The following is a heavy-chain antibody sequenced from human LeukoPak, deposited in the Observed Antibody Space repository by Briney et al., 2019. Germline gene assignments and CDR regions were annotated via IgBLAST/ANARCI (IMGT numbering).Heavy chain of an antibody. J-gene: IGHJ4*02. D-gene: IGHD6-19*01. CDR2: INSDGSST. CDR1: GFTFSSYW. Sequence: GGSLRLSCAASGFTFSSYWMHWVRQAPGKGLVWVSRINSDGSSTSYADSVKGRFTISRDNAKNSLYLQMNSLRAEDTAVYYCARAPLAGLFDYWGQGTLVTVSS. CDR3: ARAPLAGLFDY. V-gene: IGHV3-74*01.